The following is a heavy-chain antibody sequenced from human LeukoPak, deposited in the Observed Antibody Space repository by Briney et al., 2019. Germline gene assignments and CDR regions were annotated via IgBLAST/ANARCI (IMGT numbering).Heavy chain of an antibody. D-gene: IGHD3-22*01. CDR3: ARSDHSDSGGYYPNY. Sequence: GSSVKVSCKASGYTFSGYYMNWVRQAPGQGLEWMGWINSNSGGTAYAQKFQGRAAMTRDTSINTAYMELTGLRSDDTGVYYCARSDHSDSGGYYPNYWGQGTLVTVSS. CDR1: GYTFSGYY. V-gene: IGHV1-2*02. CDR2: INSNSGGT. J-gene: IGHJ4*02.